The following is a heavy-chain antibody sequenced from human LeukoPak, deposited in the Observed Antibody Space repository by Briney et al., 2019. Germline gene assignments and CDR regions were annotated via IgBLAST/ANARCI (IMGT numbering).Heavy chain of an antibody. CDR3: VTDRARLFWYFDL. CDR2: SAPEDGET. J-gene: IGHJ2*01. CDR1: GSTLSDLS. V-gene: IGHV1-24*01. D-gene: IGHD6-6*01. Sequence: ASVKVSCKVSGSTLSDLSIHWVRQAPGKGLEYVGGSAPEDGETFHAQNFQGRVTMTEDTSIDTAYMELSSLRSEDTAVYYCVTDRARLFWYFDLWGRGTLVTVSS.